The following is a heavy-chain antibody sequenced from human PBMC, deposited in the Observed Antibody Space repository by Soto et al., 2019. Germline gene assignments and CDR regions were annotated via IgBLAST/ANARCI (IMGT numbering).Heavy chain of an antibody. CDR3: VRDAPSHQSIFDL. V-gene: IGHV1-2*02. Sequence: ASVKVSCKTSEYSFGDYYLHWVRQAPEQGLEWMGWINLNDGGTNSPRKFQGRLTMTRDKSITTVYMELSRLRSDATAVYFCVRDAPSHQSIFDLWGPGTLVTVSS. J-gene: IGHJ4*02. CDR2: INLNDGGT. D-gene: IGHD2-2*01. CDR1: EYSFGDYY.